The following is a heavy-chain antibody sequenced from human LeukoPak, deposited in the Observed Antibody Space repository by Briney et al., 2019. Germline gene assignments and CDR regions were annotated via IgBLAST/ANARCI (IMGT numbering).Heavy chain of an antibody. Sequence: PSQTLSLTCTVSGGSISSGGYYWSWIRQHPGKGLEWIGYIYYSGSTYYNPSLKSRVTISVDTSKNQFSLKLSSVTAADTAVYYCARYLAAAGLYYFDYWGQGTLVTVSS. J-gene: IGHJ4*02. CDR1: GGSISSGGYY. CDR3: ARYLAAAGLYYFDY. V-gene: IGHV4-31*03. CDR2: IYYSGST. D-gene: IGHD6-13*01.